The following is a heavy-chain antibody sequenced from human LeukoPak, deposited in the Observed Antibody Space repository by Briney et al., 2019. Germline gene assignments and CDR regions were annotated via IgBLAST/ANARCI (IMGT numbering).Heavy chain of an antibody. J-gene: IGHJ4*02. D-gene: IGHD6-19*01. CDR1: GFTFGSYE. CDR3: ARNVYDLRGQWLVPGFDY. Sequence: GGSLRLSCAASGFTFGSYEMNWVRQAPGKGLEWVSYIGTIISTTYYADSVKGRFTVSRDDAKSSLYLQMSSLRAEDTAVYYCARNVYDLRGQWLVPGFDYWGQGTLVAVSS. V-gene: IGHV3-48*03. CDR2: IGTIISTT.